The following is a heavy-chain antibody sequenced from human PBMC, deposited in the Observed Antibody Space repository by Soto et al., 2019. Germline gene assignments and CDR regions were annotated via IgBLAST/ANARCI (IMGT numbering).Heavy chain of an antibody. CDR3: ARDSGKSNYFDS. CDR1: GFTVSSNH. J-gene: IGHJ4*02. Sequence: EVQLVESGGDLVQPGGSLRLSCAASGFTVSSNHISWVRQAPGKGLEWVSVIYTGGNTYYADSVKGRFTISRHNSKNTVFLQMNSLRAEDTAAYYCARDSGKSNYFDSWGQGTLVTVSS. V-gene: IGHV3-53*04. CDR2: IYTGGNT. D-gene: IGHD1-26*01.